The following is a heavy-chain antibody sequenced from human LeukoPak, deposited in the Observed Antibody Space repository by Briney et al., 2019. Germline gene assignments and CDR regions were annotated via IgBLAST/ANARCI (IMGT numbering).Heavy chain of an antibody. V-gene: IGHV4-34*01. D-gene: IGHD7-27*01. CDR3: ATRLRPGAGFDY. CDR2: INHSGST. CDR1: GGSFSGYY. J-gene: IGHJ4*02. Sequence: SETLSLTCAVYGGSFSGYYWSWIRQPPGKGLEWIGEINHSGSTNYNPSLKSRVTISVDASKNQFSLKLSSVTAADTAVYYCATRLRPGAGFDYWGQGTLVTVSS.